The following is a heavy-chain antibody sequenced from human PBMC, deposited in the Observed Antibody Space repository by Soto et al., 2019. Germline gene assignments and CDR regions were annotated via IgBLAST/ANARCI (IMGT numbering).Heavy chain of an antibody. CDR1: GFTFSSYA. V-gene: IGHV3-23*01. CDR2: ISGTGRSS. Sequence: ELQLLESGGGLVQPGGSLTVSCAASGFTFSSYAISWVRQAPGKGLEWVSGISGTGRSSQYADSVKGRFTISRDNSKDTLYLQMNSLRAEDTAVYYCAKERVFGQYTHYHYYGMDVWGQGTTVTVSS. J-gene: IGHJ6*02. D-gene: IGHD4-4*01. CDR3: AKERVFGQYTHYHYYGMDV.